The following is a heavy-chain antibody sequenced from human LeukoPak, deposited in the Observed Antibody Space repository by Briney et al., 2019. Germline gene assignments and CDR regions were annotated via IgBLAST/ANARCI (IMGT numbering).Heavy chain of an antibody. V-gene: IGHV1-18*01. CDR1: GYTFTSYG. CDR2: ISAYNGNT. Sequence: ASVKVSCKASGYTFTSYGISWVRQAPGQGLEWMGWISAYNGNTNYAQKLQGRVTMTTDTSTSTAYMELRSLRSDDTAVYYCARSSGRWVQYQLFDYWGQGTLVTVSS. D-gene: IGHD5-24*01. CDR3: ARSSGRWVQYQLFDY. J-gene: IGHJ4*02.